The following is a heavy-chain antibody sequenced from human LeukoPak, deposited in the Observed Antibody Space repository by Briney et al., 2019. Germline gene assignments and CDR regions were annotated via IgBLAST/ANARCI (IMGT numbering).Heavy chain of an antibody. J-gene: IGHJ4*02. CDR2: IYYSGST. V-gene: IGHV4-59*01. CDR3: ARGNTALGY. Sequence: SETLSHTCTVSGGSISSYYWSWIRQPPGKGLEWIGYIYYSGSTNYNPSLKSRVTISVDTSKNQFSLKLSSVTTADTAVYYCARGNTALGYWGQGTLVTVSS. D-gene: IGHD2-2*02. CDR1: GGSISSYY.